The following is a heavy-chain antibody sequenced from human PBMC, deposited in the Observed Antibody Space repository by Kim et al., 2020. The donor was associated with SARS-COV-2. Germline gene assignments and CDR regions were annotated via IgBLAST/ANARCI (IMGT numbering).Heavy chain of an antibody. CDR3: ANPTSGDYYYYGMDV. Sequence: GGSLRLSCAASGFTFSSYAMNWVRQAPGKGLEWVSAISGSGGITYYADSVKGRFTISRDNSKNTLYLQMNSLKVEDTAVYYCANPTSGDYYYYGMDVWGQGTTVTVSS. V-gene: IGHV3-23*01. CDR2: ISGSGGIT. J-gene: IGHJ6*02. CDR1: GFTFSSYA.